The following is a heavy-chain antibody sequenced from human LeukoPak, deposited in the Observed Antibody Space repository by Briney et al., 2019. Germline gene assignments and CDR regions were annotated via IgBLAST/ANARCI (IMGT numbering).Heavy chain of an antibody. V-gene: IGHV4-61*01. J-gene: IGHJ4*02. CDR1: GGSISSGSYS. D-gene: IGHD5-18*01. CDR2: IYYSGST. Sequence: SEALSLTCAVSGGSISSGSYSWSWIRQPPGKGLEWIGYIYYSGSTNYNPSLKSRVTISVDTSKNQFSLKLSSVTAADTAVYYCARAQGGYSYGSFDYWGQGTLVTVSS. CDR3: ARAQGGYSYGSFDY.